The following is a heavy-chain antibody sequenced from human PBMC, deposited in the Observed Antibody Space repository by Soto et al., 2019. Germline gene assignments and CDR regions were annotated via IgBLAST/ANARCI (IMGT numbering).Heavy chain of an antibody. Sequence: SETLSLTCVVSGGSISSGGYSWSWIRQPPGKGLEWIGYIYHSGSTYYNPSLKSRVTISVDRSKNQFSLKLSSVTAADTAVYYSVRVPGPWGQGTLVTVPQ. CDR2: IYHSGST. CDR1: GGSISSGGYS. V-gene: IGHV4-30-2*01. CDR3: VRVPGP. J-gene: IGHJ5*02.